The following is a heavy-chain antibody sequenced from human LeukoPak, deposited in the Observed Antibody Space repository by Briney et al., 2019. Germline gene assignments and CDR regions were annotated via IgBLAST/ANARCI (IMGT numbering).Heavy chain of an antibody. Sequence: GGSLRLSCATSGFSFSSYAMSWVRQAPGKGLEWVSAMSSSDDGRYYAASVRGRFTISRDTPRSTLYLQMNSLRAEDTALYYCARDGLRRPPTPYCGGDCPIDSWGQGTLVIVSS. D-gene: IGHD2-21*02. CDR1: GFSFSSYA. J-gene: IGHJ4*02. CDR3: ARDGLRRPPTPYCGGDCPIDS. CDR2: MSSSDDGR. V-gene: IGHV3-23*01.